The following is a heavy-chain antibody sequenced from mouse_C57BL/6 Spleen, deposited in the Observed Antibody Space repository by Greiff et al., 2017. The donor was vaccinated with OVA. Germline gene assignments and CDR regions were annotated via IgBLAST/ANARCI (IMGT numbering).Heavy chain of an antibody. CDR1: GYTFTSYT. D-gene: IGHD2-4*01. CDR3: ARGTYDYDGGCAMDY. Sequence: VKLMESGAELARPGASVKMSCKASGYTFTSYTMHWVNQRPGQGLEWIGYINPSSGYTKYNQKFKDKATLTADKSSSTAYMQRSSLTTEDSAVNYCARGTYDYDGGCAMDYWGQGTSVTVSS. J-gene: IGHJ4*01. CDR2: INPSSGYT. V-gene: IGHV1-4*01.